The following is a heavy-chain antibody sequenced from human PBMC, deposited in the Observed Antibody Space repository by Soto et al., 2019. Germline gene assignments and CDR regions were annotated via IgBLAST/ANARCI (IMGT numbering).Heavy chain of an antibody. CDR2: ISYDGSDE. J-gene: IGHJ4*02. CDR1: GFTFSNYG. CDR3: ANWGSGSYEH. D-gene: IGHD1-26*01. Sequence: QVQLVESGGGVVQPGRSLRVSCAASGFTFSNYGIHWVRQAPGKGLEWVAVISYDGSDEYYADSVKGRFTMSRDNSKNTLDLQTTSLRAEDTAVYYGANWGSGSYEHWGQGTLVTVSS. V-gene: IGHV3-30*18.